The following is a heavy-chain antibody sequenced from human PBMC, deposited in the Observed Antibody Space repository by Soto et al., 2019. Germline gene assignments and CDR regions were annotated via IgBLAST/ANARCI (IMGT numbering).Heavy chain of an antibody. Sequence: GGSLRLSCAASGFTFSSYAMHWVRQAPGKGLEWVAVISYDGSNKYYADSVKGRFTISRDNSKNTLYLQMNSLRAEDTAVYYCARDSRGSYYAFDIWGQGTMVTVSS. CDR2: ISYDGSNK. V-gene: IGHV3-30-3*01. CDR3: ARDSRGSYYAFDI. CDR1: GFTFSSYA. D-gene: IGHD1-26*01. J-gene: IGHJ3*02.